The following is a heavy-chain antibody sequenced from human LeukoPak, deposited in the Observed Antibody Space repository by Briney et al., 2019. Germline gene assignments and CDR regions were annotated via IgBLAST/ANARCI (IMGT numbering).Heavy chain of an antibody. D-gene: IGHD4-11*01. J-gene: IGHJ3*02. CDR3: SRESTVIDAFDT. CDR1: GFSFRKYA. Sequence: GGSLRLSCAASGFSFRKYAMHWVRQAPGKGLESVSGISTNGGSTYHANSVKDRFTISRDNSKNTLYLQMGSLRTEDMAVYYCSRESTVIDAFDTWGQGTMVTVSS. V-gene: IGHV3-64*01. CDR2: ISTNGGST.